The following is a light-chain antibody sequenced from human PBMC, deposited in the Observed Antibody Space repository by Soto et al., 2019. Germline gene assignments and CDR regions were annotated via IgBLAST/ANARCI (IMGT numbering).Light chain of an antibody. Sequence: DIQMSQSPSSVSASMSDTVTITYRASQDIKVYLKWYLQKXGEVPKXXIYSASTLQSGVPSRFTGSGSETEFTLTIRSLQPEDFATDYCQHGYVATYSFGQGTKVDIK. CDR1: QDIKVY. CDR3: QHGYVATYS. V-gene: IGKV1-39*01. J-gene: IGKJ2*03. CDR2: SAS.